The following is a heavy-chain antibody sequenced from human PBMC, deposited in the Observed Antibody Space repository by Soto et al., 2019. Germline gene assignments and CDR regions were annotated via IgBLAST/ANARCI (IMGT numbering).Heavy chain of an antibody. Sequence: EVQLLESGGGLVQPGGSLRLSCAASGFTFSSYAMSWVRQAPGKGLEWVSAISGSGGSTYYADSVKGRFTISRDNSKNTLYLQMNSLRAEDTAVYYCAKDPGCSSTGCPKPHYGMDVWGQGTTVTVSS. J-gene: IGHJ6*02. V-gene: IGHV3-23*01. CDR3: AKDPGCSSTGCPKPHYGMDV. CDR2: ISGSGGST. D-gene: IGHD2-2*01. CDR1: GFTFSSYA.